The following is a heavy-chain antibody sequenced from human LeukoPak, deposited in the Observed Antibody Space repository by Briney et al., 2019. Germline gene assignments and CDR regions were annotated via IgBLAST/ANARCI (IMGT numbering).Heavy chain of an antibody. CDR3: ARDKVRVGVGAFDY. CDR2: ISSDSDTV. CDR1: GFTFNYYS. Sequence: GGSLRLSCAASGFTFNYYSMNWVRQAPGKGLEWVSYISSDSDTVFYADSVMGRSTISRDNGQNSLYLQMNSLRAEDTAVYFCARDKVRVGVGAFDYWGQGTLVTVSS. D-gene: IGHD3-3*01. V-gene: IGHV3-48*01. J-gene: IGHJ4*02.